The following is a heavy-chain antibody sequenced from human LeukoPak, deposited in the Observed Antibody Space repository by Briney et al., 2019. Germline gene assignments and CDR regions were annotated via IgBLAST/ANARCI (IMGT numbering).Heavy chain of an antibody. CDR2: ISGSGGST. J-gene: IGHJ5*02. V-gene: IGHV3-23*01. CDR3: AKGIAAADFNWFDP. CDR1: GFTFSGYV. D-gene: IGHD6-13*01. Sequence: GGSLRLSCAASGFTFSGYVMSWVRQAPGKGLEWVSAISGSGGSTYYADSVKGRFTISRDNSKNTLYLQMNSLRAEDTAVYYCAKGIAAADFNWFDPWGQGTPVTVSS.